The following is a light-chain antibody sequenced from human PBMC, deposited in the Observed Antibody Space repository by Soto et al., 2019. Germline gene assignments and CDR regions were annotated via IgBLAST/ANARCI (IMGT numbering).Light chain of an antibody. V-gene: IGKV3-20*01. Sequence: EIVLTQSPGTLSLSPGERATLSCRASQSVSSCYLAWYQQKPGQAPRLLIYGASSRATGIPDRFSGSGSGTDFTLTISRLEPEDFAVYYCQQNGSSPLTFGGGTKVEIK. CDR1: QSVSSCY. J-gene: IGKJ4*01. CDR3: QQNGSSPLT. CDR2: GAS.